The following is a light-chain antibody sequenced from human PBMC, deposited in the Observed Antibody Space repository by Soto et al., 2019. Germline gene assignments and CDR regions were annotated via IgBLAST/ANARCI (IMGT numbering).Light chain of an antibody. J-gene: IGKJ1*01. V-gene: IGKV3-15*01. Sequence: EIVMTQSPATLSVSPGERATLSCRASQSVSSDFAWYQQKPGKAPRLLIYGASSMYTGIPARFSGSGSGTEFTLTISSLQSDDFAAYYCQQYNDWPPTFGQGTKVDIK. CDR3: QQYNDWPPT. CDR2: GAS. CDR1: QSVSSD.